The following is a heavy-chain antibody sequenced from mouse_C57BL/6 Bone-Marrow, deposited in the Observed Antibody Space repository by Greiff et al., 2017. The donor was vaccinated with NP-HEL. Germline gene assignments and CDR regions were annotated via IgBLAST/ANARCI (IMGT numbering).Heavy chain of an antibody. CDR1: GYSITSDY. CDR2: ISYSGST. D-gene: IGHD2-2*01. V-gene: IGHV3-8*01. CDR3: ARSPLWLRRNYYAMDY. J-gene: IGHJ4*01. Sequence: EVKLVESGPGLAKPSQPLSLPGLVTGYSITSDYGNWIRKFPGKKLEYMGYISYSGSTYYNPPLKSRISITRDTSKNQYYLQLNSVTTEDTATYYCARSPLWLRRNYYAMDYWGQGTSVTVSS.